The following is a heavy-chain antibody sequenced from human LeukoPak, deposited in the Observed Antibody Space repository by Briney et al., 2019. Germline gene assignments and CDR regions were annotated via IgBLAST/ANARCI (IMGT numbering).Heavy chain of an antibody. J-gene: IGHJ4*02. CDR3: AIYGDYVRHFDY. CDR2: INPNSGGT. Sequence: ASVKDSCKASGYTFTGYYMHGVRQAPGQGLEWMGWINPNSGGTNYARKFQGRVTMPRDRSISTAYMELSRLRSDETAVYYCAIYGDYVRHFDYWGQGTLVTVSS. CDR1: GYTFTGYY. V-gene: IGHV1-2*02. D-gene: IGHD4-17*01.